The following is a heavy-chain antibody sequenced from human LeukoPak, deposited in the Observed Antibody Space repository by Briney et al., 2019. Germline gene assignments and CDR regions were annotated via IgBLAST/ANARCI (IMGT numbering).Heavy chain of an antibody. Sequence: PSETLSLTCAVSGGSISSNWWSWVRQPPGKGLEWIGEIDHSGSTNYNPSLKSRVTISVDKSESQFSLKLSSVTAADTAVYYCARERHGGATRVSDYWGQGTLVTVSS. CDR2: IDHSGST. D-gene: IGHD1-26*01. J-gene: IGHJ4*02. CDR1: GGSISSNW. CDR3: ARERHGGATRVSDY. V-gene: IGHV4-4*02.